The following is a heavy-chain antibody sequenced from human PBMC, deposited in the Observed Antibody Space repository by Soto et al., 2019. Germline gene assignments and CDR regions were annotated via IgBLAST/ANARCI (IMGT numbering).Heavy chain of an antibody. D-gene: IGHD5-12*01. J-gene: IGHJ3*01. CDR3: AKESRGSFDL. CDR1: GYTFTNYA. CDR2: ISASGGTT. Sequence: GASVKVSCKASGYTFTNYAMDWVRQAPGKGLEWVSVISASGGTTYYADSVKGRFTISRDNSKNKLYLEMNSLRAEDTAVYYCAKESRGSFDLWGQGTMVTVSS. V-gene: IGHV3-23*01.